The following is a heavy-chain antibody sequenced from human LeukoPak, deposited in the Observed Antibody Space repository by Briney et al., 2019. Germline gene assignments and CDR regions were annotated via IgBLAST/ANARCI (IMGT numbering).Heavy chain of an antibody. CDR1: GGSFSSTSYY. CDR3: ARYSNHARDGFDP. Sequence: SETLSLTCTVSGGSFSSTSYYWSWIRQHPGKGLEWIGYIYYSGSTYYNPSLKSRVTISVDTSKNQFSLKLSSVTAADTAVYYCARYSNHARDGFDPWGQGTLVTVSS. CDR2: IYYSGST. V-gene: IGHV4-31*03. D-gene: IGHD4-11*01. J-gene: IGHJ5*02.